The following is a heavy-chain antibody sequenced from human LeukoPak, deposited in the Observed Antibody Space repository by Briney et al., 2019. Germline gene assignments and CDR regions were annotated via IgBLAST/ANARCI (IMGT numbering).Heavy chain of an antibody. Sequence: GESLKISCQGSGYSFTRYCISWVRQMPGKGLEWTGRIDPSDSYTKYSPSFQGHVTISADKSISTAYLQWSSLKASDTAIYYCATTQYGDHGVGDSWGQGTLVTVSS. J-gene: IGHJ4*02. D-gene: IGHD4-17*01. CDR3: ATTQYGDHGVGDS. V-gene: IGHV5-10-1*01. CDR1: GYSFTRYC. CDR2: IDPSDSYT.